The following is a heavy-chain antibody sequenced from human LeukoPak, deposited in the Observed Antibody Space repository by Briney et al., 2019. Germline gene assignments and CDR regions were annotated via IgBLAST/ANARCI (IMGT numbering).Heavy chain of an antibody. CDR2: IYYSGST. CDR3: ARSPDSSSWYYYYYYMDV. CDR1: GGSISSYY. D-gene: IGHD6-13*01. J-gene: IGHJ6*03. V-gene: IGHV4-59*01. Sequence: SETLSLTCTVSGGSISSYYWSWIRQPPGKGLEWIEYIYYSGSTNYNPSLKSRVTISVDTSKNQFSLKLSSVTAADTAVYYCARSPDSSSWYYYYYYMDVWGKGTTVTISS.